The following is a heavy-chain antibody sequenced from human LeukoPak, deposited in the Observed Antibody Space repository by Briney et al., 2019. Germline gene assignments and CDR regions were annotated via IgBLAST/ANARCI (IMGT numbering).Heavy chain of an antibody. D-gene: IGHD1-1*01. CDR1: GFTFSSYG. CDR2: INSDGINT. CDR3: ARPLRSGVRD. Sequence: PGGSLRLSCAASGFTFSSYGMHWVRQAPGKGLVWVSRINSDGINTSYADSVKGRFTISRDNSKNTLYLQMNSLRAEDTAVYYCARPLRSGVRDWGQGTLVTVSS. V-gene: IGHV3-74*01. J-gene: IGHJ4*02.